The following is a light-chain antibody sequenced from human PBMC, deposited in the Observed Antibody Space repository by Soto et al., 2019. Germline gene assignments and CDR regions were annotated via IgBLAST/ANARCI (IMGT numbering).Light chain of an antibody. CDR3: KQYGSSGT. V-gene: IGKV3-20*01. J-gene: IGKJ1*01. CDR1: QSVSSKY. Sequence: DIVLTQSPGTLALSPGERATLSCRASQSVSSKYLAWYQQKPGQAPKVLIYAASNRATGIQDRFSGSGSGTEFTLTIRRLEPEDFAVYYCKQYGSSGTFGQGTKVDIK. CDR2: AAS.